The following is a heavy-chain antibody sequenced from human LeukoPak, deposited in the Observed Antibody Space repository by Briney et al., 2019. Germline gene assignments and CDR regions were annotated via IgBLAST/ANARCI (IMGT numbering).Heavy chain of an antibody. D-gene: IGHD3-16*01. V-gene: IGHV3-9*01. CDR2: ISWDSGSI. CDR3: SKDMRGGPEGLTLGYFDG. Sequence: HAGGSLRLSCAASGFTFDDYSMQWVRQAPGTGLEWVSGISWDSGSIGYADSVKGRFTISRDNAKNYLYLQMNSQRAEDTAFDYCSKDMRGGPEGLTLGYFDGWGQGSLVTVSS. CDR1: GFTFDDYS. J-gene: IGHJ4*01.